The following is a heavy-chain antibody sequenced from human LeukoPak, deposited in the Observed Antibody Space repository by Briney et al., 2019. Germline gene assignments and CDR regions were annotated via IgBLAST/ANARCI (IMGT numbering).Heavy chain of an antibody. D-gene: IGHD1-26*01. J-gene: IGHJ5*02. CDR1: GGSISSSNW. V-gene: IGHV4-4*02. CDR3: ARDTGNSGSYWEVNNWFDP. Sequence: PSGTLSLTCAVSGGSISSSNWWSWVRQPPGKGLEWIGEIYHSGSTNYNPSLKSRVTISVDKSKNQFSLKLSSVTAADTAVYYCARDTGNSGSYWEVNNWFDPWGQGTLVTVSS. CDR2: IYHSGST.